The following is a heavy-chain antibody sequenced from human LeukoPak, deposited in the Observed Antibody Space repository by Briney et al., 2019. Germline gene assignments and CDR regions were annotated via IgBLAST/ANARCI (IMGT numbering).Heavy chain of an antibody. CDR1: GFTFSSYW. J-gene: IGHJ4*02. CDR2: IKDDGSDK. Sequence: GGSLRLSCAASGFTFSSYWMSWVRQAPGKGLEWVANIKDDGSDKYYVDSVKGRFSISKDNAKNSLYLQMNSLRVEDTAVYYCVPLNWNPPGDFDRWGQGTLVTVSS. D-gene: IGHD1-20*01. V-gene: IGHV3-7*01. CDR3: VPLNWNPPGDFDR.